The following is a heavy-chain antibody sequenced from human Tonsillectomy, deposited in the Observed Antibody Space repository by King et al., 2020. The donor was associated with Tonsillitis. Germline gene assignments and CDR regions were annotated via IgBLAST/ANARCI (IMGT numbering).Heavy chain of an antibody. V-gene: IGHV3-30*02. J-gene: IGHJ4*02. D-gene: IGHD1-26*01. CDR3: AKYLYGGTYRVVFDY. CDR2: IRYDGSNE. CDR1: GFTFSFYG. Sequence: VQLVESGGGVVQPGGSLRLSCAASGFTFSFYGMHWVRQAPGKGLEWVAFIRYDGSNEYYADSVKGRFTISRDNSKNTLSLQMNSLRAEDTAVYYCAKYLYGGTYRVVFDYWGRGTLVTVSS.